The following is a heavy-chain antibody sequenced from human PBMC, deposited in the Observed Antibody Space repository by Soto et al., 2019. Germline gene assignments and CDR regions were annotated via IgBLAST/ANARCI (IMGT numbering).Heavy chain of an antibody. Sequence: PGKGLEWVSAISGSGGSTYYADSVKGRFTISRENSKNTLYLQMNSLRAEDTAVYYCAKAGFYCSGGSCYSGLGAFDIWGQGTMVTVSS. V-gene: IGHV3-23*01. J-gene: IGHJ3*02. CDR3: AKAGFYCSGGSCYSGLGAFDI. D-gene: IGHD2-15*01. CDR2: ISGSGGST.